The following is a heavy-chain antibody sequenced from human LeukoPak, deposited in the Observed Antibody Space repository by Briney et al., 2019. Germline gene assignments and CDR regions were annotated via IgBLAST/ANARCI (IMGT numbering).Heavy chain of an antibody. D-gene: IGHD1-26*01. CDR1: GFTFSSYT. J-gene: IGHJ4*02. CDR2: IGGRVGST. CDR3: ARASYSETYQYYFDY. Sequence: PGGSLRLSCAASGFTFSSYTMNWVRQAPGKGLEWVSAIGGRVGSTFYADSVKGRFTISRDNSKSTLDLQMNSLSAEDTAVYYCARASYSETYQYYFDYWGQGTLVTVSS. V-gene: IGHV3-23*01.